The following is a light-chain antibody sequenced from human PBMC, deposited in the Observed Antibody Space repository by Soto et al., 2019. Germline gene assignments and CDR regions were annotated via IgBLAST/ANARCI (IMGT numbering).Light chain of an antibody. Sequence: QSVLTQPPSVSGAPGQRVTISCTGSSSNIGAGYDVHWYQQLPGTAPKLLIYGNSNRPSGVPDRFSGSKSGTSASLAITGLQAEDEADYYCYSYTTTNTWLFGGGTKLTVL. CDR2: GNS. CDR3: YSYTTTNTWL. J-gene: IGLJ3*02. V-gene: IGLV1-40*01. CDR1: SSNIGAGYD.